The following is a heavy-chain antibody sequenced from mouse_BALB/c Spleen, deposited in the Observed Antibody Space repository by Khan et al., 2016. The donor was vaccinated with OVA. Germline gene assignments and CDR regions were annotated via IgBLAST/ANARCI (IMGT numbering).Heavy chain of an antibody. Sequence: EVQLPESGPSLVKPSQTLSLTCSVTGDSITSGYWHWIRKFPGNKLEYMGHISYSGSTYYNPSLKSRIAIARDTSKNHYNLPVNSGTNEDTARYYCASNDYGEAMDYWGLGTSVTVSS. D-gene: IGHD2-4*01. J-gene: IGHJ4*01. CDR1: GDSITSGY. CDR2: ISYSGST. CDR3: ASNDYGEAMDY. V-gene: IGHV3-8*02.